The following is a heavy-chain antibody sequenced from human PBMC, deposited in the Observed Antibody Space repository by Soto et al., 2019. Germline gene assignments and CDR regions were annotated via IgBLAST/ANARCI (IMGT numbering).Heavy chain of an antibody. CDR1: GGSFSGYY. Sequence: KPSETLSLTCAVYGGSFSGYYRSWIRQPPGKGLEWIGEINHSGSTNYNPSLKSRVTISVDTSKNQFSLKLSSVTAADTAVYYCASLYGSGSEYNDRHYYDEMQVWAQGTTVNVSS. J-gene: IGHJ6*01. CDR3: ASLYGSGSEYNDRHYYDEMQV. D-gene: IGHD3-10*01. CDR2: INHSGST. V-gene: IGHV4-34*01.